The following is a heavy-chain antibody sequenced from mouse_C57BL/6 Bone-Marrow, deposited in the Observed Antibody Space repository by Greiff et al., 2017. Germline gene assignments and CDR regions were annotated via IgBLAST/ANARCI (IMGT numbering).Heavy chain of an antibody. Sequence: EVKVVESGGGLVKPGGSLKLSCAASGFTFSDYGMHWVRQAPEKGLEWVAYSSSGSSTIYYADTVKGRFTISRDNAKNTLFLQMTSLRSEDTAMYYCARRYYGSSPDYWGQGTTLTVSS. CDR2: SSSGSSTI. J-gene: IGHJ2*01. CDR3: ARRYYGSSPDY. CDR1: GFTFSDYG. V-gene: IGHV5-17*01. D-gene: IGHD1-1*01.